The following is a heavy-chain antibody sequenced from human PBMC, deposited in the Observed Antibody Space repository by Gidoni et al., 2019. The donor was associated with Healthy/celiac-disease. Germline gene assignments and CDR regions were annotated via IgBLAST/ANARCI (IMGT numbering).Heavy chain of an antibody. V-gene: IGHV3-15*01. CDR1: GFTFSNAW. CDR2: IKSKTDVGTT. CDR3: TIRPDPRIAAAGTMDY. Sequence: EVQLVESGGGLVKPGGSLRLSCAASGFTFSNAWMSWVRQAPGQGPEWVDRIKSKTDVGTTDYAAPVKGRFTISRDDSKNTLYLQMNSLKTEDTAVYYCTIRPDPRIAAAGTMDYWGQGTLVTVSS. D-gene: IGHD6-13*01. J-gene: IGHJ4*02.